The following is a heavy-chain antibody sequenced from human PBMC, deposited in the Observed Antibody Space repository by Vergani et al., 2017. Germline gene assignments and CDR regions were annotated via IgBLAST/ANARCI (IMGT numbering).Heavy chain of an antibody. CDR1: GFTFSSYS. CDR3: ARAISSWQLGGVDY. CDR2: IWYDGSNK. D-gene: IGHD6-6*01. Sequence: VQLVESGGGLVQPGGSLRLSCAASGFTFSSYSMNWVRQAPGKGLEWVAVIWYDGSNKYYADSVKGRFTISRDNSKNTLYLQMNSLRAEDTAVYYCARAISSWQLGGVDYWGQGTLVTVYS. V-gene: IGHV3-33*08. J-gene: IGHJ4*02.